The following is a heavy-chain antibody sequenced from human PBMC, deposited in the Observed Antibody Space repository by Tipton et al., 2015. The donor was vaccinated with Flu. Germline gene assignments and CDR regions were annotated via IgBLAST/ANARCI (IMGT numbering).Heavy chain of an antibody. CDR2: INQDGSVK. CDR1: GFTFSHYW. J-gene: IGHJ4*02. V-gene: IGHV3-7*03. CDR3: AAASTWIFDS. D-gene: IGHD2-2*01. Sequence: SLRLSCAASGFTFSHYWMTWVRQAPGKGLEWVANINQDGSVKHYVDSVKGRFTISIDNAKKSMFLQMNSLRAEDTAVYYCAAASTWIFDSWGQGTLVTVSS.